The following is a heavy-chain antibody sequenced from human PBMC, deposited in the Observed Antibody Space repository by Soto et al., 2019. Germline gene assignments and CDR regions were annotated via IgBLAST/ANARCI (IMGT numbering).Heavy chain of an antibody. CDR3: ARDAPPHSGSWDLGFDY. V-gene: IGHV4-59*01. D-gene: IGHD6-13*01. J-gene: IGHJ4*02. CDR1: GVSISSYY. Sequence: PSETLSLTCTVSGVSISSYYWSWIRQPPGKGLEWIGYIYYNGNTKYNPSLKNRVTISLDTSKKQLSLKLTSVTAADTAVYYCARDAPPHSGSWDLGFDYWGQGILVTVS. CDR2: IYYNGNT.